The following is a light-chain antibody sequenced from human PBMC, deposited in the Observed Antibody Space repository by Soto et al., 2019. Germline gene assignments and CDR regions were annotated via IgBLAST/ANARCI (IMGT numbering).Light chain of an antibody. J-gene: IGKJ4*01. Sequence: ELVMTQTPVTLSLSSADTATLPCRATHDVTSRVAWYQVKHRQTPRLLIYDASTRATGLPARFSGTESRTAFTLTISSLQSEDFAEYYCQHYTYWPLTFGGGTKVEI. CDR2: DAS. CDR1: HDVTSR. CDR3: QHYTYWPLT. V-gene: IGKV3-15*01.